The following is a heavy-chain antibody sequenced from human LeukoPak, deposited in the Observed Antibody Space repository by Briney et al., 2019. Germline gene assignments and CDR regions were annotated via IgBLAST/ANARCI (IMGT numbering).Heavy chain of an antibody. V-gene: IGHV4-59*08. J-gene: IGHJ3*02. Sequence: SETLPLTCTVSGGSMSSYYWSWIRQPPGKGLEWIGYIYYSGSTKYNPSLKSRVTISVDTSKNQLSLKLTSVTAADTAVYYCARHLGTGGVDAFDIWGQGTMVTVSS. D-gene: IGHD1-26*01. CDR2: IYYSGST. CDR1: GGSMSSYY. CDR3: ARHLGTGGVDAFDI.